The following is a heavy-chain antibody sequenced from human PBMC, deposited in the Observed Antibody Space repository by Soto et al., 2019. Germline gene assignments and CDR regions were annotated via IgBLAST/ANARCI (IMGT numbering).Heavy chain of an antibody. Sequence: QAQLVQSGAEVKKPGASVKVSCKASGYSFSSYGITWVRQAPGRGLEWLGWISPYNDDTKYAQRLQGRVTMTTDTSTRTAYMDIRGLRSDDTAIYYCARGGYYDSSGARNYHYYGMDVWGPGTTVTVSS. V-gene: IGHV1-18*01. J-gene: IGHJ6*02. CDR2: ISPYNDDT. CDR1: GYSFSSYG. CDR3: ARGGYYDSSGARNYHYYGMDV. D-gene: IGHD3-22*01.